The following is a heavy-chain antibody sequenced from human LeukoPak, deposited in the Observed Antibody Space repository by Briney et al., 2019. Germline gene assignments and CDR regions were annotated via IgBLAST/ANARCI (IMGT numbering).Heavy chain of an antibody. J-gene: IGHJ6*02. D-gene: IGHD5-24*01. CDR1: GGSISSYY. CDR3: ARAGRDGYNRGKPQGLPYYYYGMDV. Sequence: SETLSLTCTVSGGSISSYYWSWIRQPPGKGLEWIGYIYYSGSPNYNPSFKSRVTISVDTSKNQFSLKLSSVTAADTAVYYGARAGRDGYNRGKPQGLPYYYYGMDVWGQGTTVTVSS. CDR2: IYYSGSP. V-gene: IGHV4-59*01.